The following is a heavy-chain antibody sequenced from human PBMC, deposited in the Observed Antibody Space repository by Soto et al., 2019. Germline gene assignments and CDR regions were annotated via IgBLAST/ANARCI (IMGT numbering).Heavy chain of an antibody. CDR1: GGSISSSPYF. CDR3: SRRAPEGFDP. V-gene: IGHV4-39*01. CDR2: VSYSGGT. Sequence: LSLTCTVSGGSISSSPYFWGWIRQPPGKGLEWIASVSYSGGTYYNPSLKSRVTISVDTSKKQFSLNLTSVTAADTAFYYCSRRAPEGFDPWGQGTQVTVSS. J-gene: IGHJ5*02.